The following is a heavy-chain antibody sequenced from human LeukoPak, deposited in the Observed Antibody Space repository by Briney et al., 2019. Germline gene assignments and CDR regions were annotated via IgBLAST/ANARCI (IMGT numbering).Heavy chain of an antibody. J-gene: IGHJ4*02. CDR2: ISGSGGST. CDR1: GFTFSSYV. D-gene: IGHD6-13*01. CDR3: AKKGIAAADSFDY. V-gene: IGHV3-23*01. Sequence: GSLRLSCAASGFTFSSYVMSWVRQAPGKGQEWVSGISGSGGSTYYADSVKGRFTISRDNSKNTLYLQMNSLRAEDTAIYYCAKKGIAAADSFDYWGQGTLVTVSS.